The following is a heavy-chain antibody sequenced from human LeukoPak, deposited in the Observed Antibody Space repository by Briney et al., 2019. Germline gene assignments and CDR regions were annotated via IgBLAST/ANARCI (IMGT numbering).Heavy chain of an antibody. D-gene: IGHD3-16*01. CDR2: IYYSGST. CDR1: GGSISSYY. J-gene: IGHJ4*01. CDR3: ARAIWGYYFDY. Sequence: PSETLSLTCTVSGGSISSYYWSWIRQPPGKGLEWIGYIYYSGSTNYNPSLKSRVTISVDTSKSQFSLELSSVTAADTGVFYCARAIWGYYFDYWGHGTPVTVSS. V-gene: IGHV4-59*01.